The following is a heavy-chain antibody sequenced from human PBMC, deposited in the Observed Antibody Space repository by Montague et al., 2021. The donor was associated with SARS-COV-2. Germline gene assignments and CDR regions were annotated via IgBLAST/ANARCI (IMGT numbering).Heavy chain of an antibody. D-gene: IGHD3-10*01. J-gene: IGHJ4*02. Sequence: SDTLSLTCAVYVDLFSGYYWAWIRQSPGKGLEWIGEINRDGNTNYNPSLKDRVTMSADTSKSQFSLKMRSVTAADTAVYFCARARWSRVLWFGDSQYFDYWGQGTPVTVPS. CDR2: INRDGNT. CDR3: ARARWSRVLWFGDSQYFDY. CDR1: VDLFSGYY. V-gene: IGHV4-34*01.